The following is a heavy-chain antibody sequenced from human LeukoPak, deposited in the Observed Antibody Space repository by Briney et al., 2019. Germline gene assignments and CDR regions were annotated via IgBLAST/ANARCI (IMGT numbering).Heavy chain of an antibody. CDR1: GFSFDDYA. Sequence: GGSLRLSCAASGFSFDDYAMHWVRQAPGKGLEWVSGISWNSGIIGNADSVKGRFTISRDNAKNSLYLQMNSLRAEDTALYYCAKDIGSGWYGGMDVWGQGTTVTVSS. V-gene: IGHV3-9*01. CDR3: AKDIGSGWYGGMDV. D-gene: IGHD6-19*01. J-gene: IGHJ6*02. CDR2: ISWNSGII.